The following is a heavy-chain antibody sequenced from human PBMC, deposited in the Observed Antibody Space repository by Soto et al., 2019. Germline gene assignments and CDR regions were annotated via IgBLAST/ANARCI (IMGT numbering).Heavy chain of an antibody. CDR3: EICDYYDFWSGYYTGYYYYYMDV. CDR2: INPSGGST. D-gene: IGHD3-3*01. J-gene: IGHJ6*03. Sequence: ASVKVSCKASEYTFTSYYMHWVRQAPGQGLEWMGIINPSGGSTSYAQKFQGRVTMTRNTSTSTVNKEQSSLRSEDTDMYYCEICDYYDFWSGYYTGYYYYYMDVWGKGTTVTVSS. V-gene: IGHV1-46*01. CDR1: EYTFTSYY.